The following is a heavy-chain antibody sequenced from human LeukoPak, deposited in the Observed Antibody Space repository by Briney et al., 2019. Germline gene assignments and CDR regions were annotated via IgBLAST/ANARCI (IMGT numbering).Heavy chain of an antibody. CDR1: GESFSGYY. Sequence: SETLSLTCAVYGESFSGYYWTWIRQPPGKGLEWIGEINHSGSTNYNPSLKSRVTISVDTSKNQFSLKLSSVTAADTAVYYCARRASSHDSSGYYRDYWGQGTLVTVSS. J-gene: IGHJ4*02. CDR2: INHSGST. CDR3: ARRASSHDSSGYYRDY. D-gene: IGHD3-22*01. V-gene: IGHV4-34*01.